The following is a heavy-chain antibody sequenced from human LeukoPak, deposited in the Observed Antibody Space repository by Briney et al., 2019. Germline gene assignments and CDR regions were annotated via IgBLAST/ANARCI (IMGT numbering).Heavy chain of an antibody. Sequence: PSETLSLTCAVYGGSFSGYYWSWIRQPPGKGLEWIGEINHSGSTNYNPSLKSRVTISVDTSKNQFSLKLSSVTAADAAVYYCARGRVIFAGPGGRGEDYWGQGTLVTVSS. D-gene: IGHD3/OR15-3a*01. CDR2: INHSGST. CDR1: GGSFSGYY. CDR3: ARGRVIFAGPGGRGEDY. V-gene: IGHV4-34*01. J-gene: IGHJ4*02.